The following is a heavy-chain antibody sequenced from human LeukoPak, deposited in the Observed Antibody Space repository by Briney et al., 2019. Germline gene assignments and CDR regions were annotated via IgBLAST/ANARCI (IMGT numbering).Heavy chain of an antibody. CDR2: INHSGST. V-gene: IGHV4-34*01. Sequence: SETLSLTCAVYGGSFSGYYWSWIRQPPGKGLEWIGEINHSGSTNYNPSLKSRVTISVDTSKNQFSLKLSSVTAADTAVYYCARRIRFSEWLLENWFDPWGQGTLVTVSS. D-gene: IGHD3-3*01. CDR1: GGSFSGYY. J-gene: IGHJ5*02. CDR3: ARRIRFSEWLLENWFDP.